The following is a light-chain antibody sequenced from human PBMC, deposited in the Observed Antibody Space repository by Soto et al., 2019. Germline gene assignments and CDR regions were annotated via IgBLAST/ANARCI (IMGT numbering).Light chain of an antibody. J-gene: IGKJ1*01. CDR2: GAS. CDR1: ESISSSY. V-gene: IGKV3-20*01. Sequence: VLTQSPGTVSLSPGERATLSCRAIESISSSYLAWYQQKPGQAPRLLIYGASSRATGIPDRFSGSGSGTDFTLTISRLEPEDFAVYYCQQYGSSPPWTFGQGTKVDI. CDR3: QQYGSSPPWT.